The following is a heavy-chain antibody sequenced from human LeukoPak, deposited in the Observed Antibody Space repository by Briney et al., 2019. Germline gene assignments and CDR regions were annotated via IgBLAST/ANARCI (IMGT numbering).Heavy chain of an antibody. Sequence: GGSLRLSCAASGFTFSSYEMNWVRQAPGKGLEWVSYISSSGSTIYYADSVKGRLTISRDNAKNSLYLQMNSLRAEDTAVYYCARDTRAAGFDYWGQGVLVSVSS. CDR1: GFTFSSYE. CDR3: ARDTRAAGFDY. V-gene: IGHV3-48*03. CDR2: ISSSGSTI. D-gene: IGHD6-19*01. J-gene: IGHJ4*02.